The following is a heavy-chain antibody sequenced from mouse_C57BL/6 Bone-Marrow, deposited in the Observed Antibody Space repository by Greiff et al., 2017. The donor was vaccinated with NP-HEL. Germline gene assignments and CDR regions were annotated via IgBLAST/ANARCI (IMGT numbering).Heavy chain of an antibody. CDR3: ARSLPYYYGSSYVFMDY. CDR1: GYTFTGYW. D-gene: IGHD1-1*01. V-gene: IGHV1-9*01. Sequence: VKLMESGAELMKPGASVKLSCKATGYTFTGYWIEWVKQRPGHGLEWIGEILPGSGSTNYNEKFKGKATFTADTSSNTAYMQLSSLTTEDSAIYYCARSLPYYYGSSYVFMDYWGQGTSVTVSS. J-gene: IGHJ4*01. CDR2: ILPGSGST.